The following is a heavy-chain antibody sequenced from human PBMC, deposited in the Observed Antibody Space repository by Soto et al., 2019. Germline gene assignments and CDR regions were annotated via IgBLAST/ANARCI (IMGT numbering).Heavy chain of an antibody. CDR2: IYYSGST. V-gene: IGHV4-30-4*01. CDR1: GGSISSGDYY. Sequence: ASETLSLTCTVSGGSISSGDYYWSWIRQPPGKGLEWIGYIYYSGSTYYNPSLKSRVTISVDTSKNQFSLKLSSVTAADTAVYYCARVVKGYYYYYGMDVWGQGTTVTVSS. J-gene: IGHJ6*02. CDR3: ARVVKGYYYYYGMDV. D-gene: IGHD2-21*01.